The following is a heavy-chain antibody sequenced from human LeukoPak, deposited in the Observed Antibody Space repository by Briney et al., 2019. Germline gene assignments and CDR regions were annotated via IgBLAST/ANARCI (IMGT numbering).Heavy chain of an antibody. D-gene: IGHD2-2*01. Sequence: PGGSLRLSCAASGFTFSSYEMNWVRQAPGKWLEWVSYISSSGSTIYYADSVKGRFTISRDNAKNSLYLQMNSLRAEDTAVYYCARDLNVVVPDYGMDVWGQGTTVTVSS. V-gene: IGHV3-48*03. CDR1: GFTFSSYE. CDR2: ISSSGSTI. CDR3: ARDLNVVVPDYGMDV. J-gene: IGHJ6*02.